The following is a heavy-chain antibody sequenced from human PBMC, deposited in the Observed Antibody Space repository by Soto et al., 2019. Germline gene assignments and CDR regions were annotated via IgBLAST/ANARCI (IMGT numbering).Heavy chain of an antibody. CDR1: GYTFTSYG. J-gene: IGHJ6*02. D-gene: IGHD6-13*01. V-gene: IGHV1-18*04. CDR3: ARGGYSSSWHLRSYYYYGMDV. CDR2: ISAYNGNT. Sequence: ASVKVSCKASGYTFTSYGISWVRQAPGQGLEWMGWISAYNGNTNYARKLQGRVTMTTDTSTSTAYMELRSLRSDDTAVYYCARGGYSSSWHLRSYYYYGMDVWGQGTTVTVSS.